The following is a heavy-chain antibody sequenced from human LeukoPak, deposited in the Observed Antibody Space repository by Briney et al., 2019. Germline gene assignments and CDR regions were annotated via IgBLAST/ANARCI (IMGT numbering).Heavy chain of an antibody. J-gene: IGHJ5*02. CDR2: IYYSGST. D-gene: IGHD1-1*01. CDR3: ARLGYNWNDVEWFDP. Sequence: PSETLSLTCTVSGGSISSSSYYWGWIRQPPGKGLEWIGSIYYSGSTNYNPSLKSRVTISVDTSKNQFSLKLSSVTAADTAVYYCARLGYNWNDVEWFDPWGQGTLVTVSS. CDR1: GGSISSSSYY. V-gene: IGHV4-39*07.